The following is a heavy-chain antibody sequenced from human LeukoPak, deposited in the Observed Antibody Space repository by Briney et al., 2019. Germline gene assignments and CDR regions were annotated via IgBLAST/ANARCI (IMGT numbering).Heavy chain of an antibody. CDR3: AKDEFVASDFTGAFDI. J-gene: IGHJ3*02. V-gene: IGHV3-9*03. CDR2: ISWNSGSI. D-gene: IGHD2-8*02. CDR1: GFTFDDYA. Sequence: GGSPRLSCAASGFTFDDYAMHWVRQAPGKGLEWVSGISWNSGSIGYADSVKGRFTISRDNAKNSLYLQMNSLRAEDMALYYCAKDEFVASDFTGAFDIWGQGTMVTGSS.